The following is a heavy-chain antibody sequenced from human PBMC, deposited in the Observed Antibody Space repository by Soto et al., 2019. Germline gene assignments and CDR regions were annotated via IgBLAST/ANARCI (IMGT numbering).Heavy chain of an antibody. CDR3: ARHLEGSGWPIYYYYGMDV. J-gene: IGHJ6*02. V-gene: IGHV4-39*01. Sequence: PSETLSLTCTVSGGSISSSSYYWGWIRQPPGKGLEWIGSIYYSGSTYYNPSLKSRVTISVDTSKNQFSLKLSSVTAADTAVYYCARHLEGSGWPIYYYYGMDVWGQGTTVTVSS. CDR2: IYYSGST. D-gene: IGHD6-19*01. CDR1: GGSISSSSYY.